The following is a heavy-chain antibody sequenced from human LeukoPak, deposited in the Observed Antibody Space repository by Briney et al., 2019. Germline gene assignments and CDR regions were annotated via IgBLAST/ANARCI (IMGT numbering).Heavy chain of an antibody. D-gene: IGHD1-26*01. CDR1: AYTFANYA. Sequence: ASVKVSCKASAYTFANYAISWLRQAPGQGLEWMGWISVSNGNINYAQKLQGRVTMTTDTSTKTVYMELRSLRFDDTAMYYCARGLAGIVGATARLDPWGQGTLVTVSS. CDR3: ARGLAGIVGATARLDP. J-gene: IGHJ5*02. V-gene: IGHV1-18*01. CDR2: ISVSNGNI.